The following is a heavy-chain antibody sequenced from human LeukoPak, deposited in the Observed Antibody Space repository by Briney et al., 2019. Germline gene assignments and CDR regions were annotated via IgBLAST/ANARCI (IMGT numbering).Heavy chain of an antibody. V-gene: IGHV3-73*01. CDR2: IRNKGNNYAT. J-gene: IGHJ4*02. CDR1: GFTFSDSA. D-gene: IGHD3-22*01. Sequence: GGSLRLSCVASGFTFSDSAMHWVRQASGKGLEWVGRIRNKGNNYATAFAASVKGRFTISRDDSKNTAYLQMNSLRPEDTAMYYCAKDLEYDSWDCWGQGTLVTVSS. CDR3: AKDLEYDSWDC.